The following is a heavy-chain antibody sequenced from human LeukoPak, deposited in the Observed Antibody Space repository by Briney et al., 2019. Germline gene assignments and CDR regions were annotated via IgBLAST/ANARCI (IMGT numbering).Heavy chain of an antibody. CDR3: AKDGNWARFEN. Sequence: GGSLTLSCAASGFTFSHYGMNWLRQAPGKGLEWVSGITSRGTTYYAESVKGRFTISRDNSKNTLYLQMNSPRAEDTAAYYCAKDGNWARFENWGQGTLVTVSS. J-gene: IGHJ4*02. CDR2: ITSRGTT. V-gene: IGHV3-23*01. CDR1: GFTFSHYG. D-gene: IGHD7-27*01.